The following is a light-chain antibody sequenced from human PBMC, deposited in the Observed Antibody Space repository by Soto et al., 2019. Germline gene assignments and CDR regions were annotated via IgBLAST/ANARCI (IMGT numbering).Light chain of an antibody. Sequence: DIVMTQSPDSLAVSLGERATINCKSSQSVLYSSNNKNYLAWYQQKPGQPPKLLIYWASTRESGVPDRFSGSGSGTDFTLTISSLQAEDVAVYYCQQYYRTPSTFGQGTQVEIK. CDR3: QQYYRTPST. CDR1: QSVLYSSNNKNY. V-gene: IGKV4-1*01. CDR2: WAS. J-gene: IGKJ1*01.